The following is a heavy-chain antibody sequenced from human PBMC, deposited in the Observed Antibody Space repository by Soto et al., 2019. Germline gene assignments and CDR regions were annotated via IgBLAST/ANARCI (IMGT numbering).Heavy chain of an antibody. CDR1: GFTFSNAW. CDR2: IKSKTDGGTT. Sequence: GALRLSCAASGFTFSNAWMSWVRQAPGKGLEWVGRIKSKTDGGTTDYAAPVKGRFTISRDDSKNTLYLQMNSLKTEDTAVYYCTKVSSYYDSSGSYQYSGQGTLVTVSS. CDR3: TKVSSYYDSSGSYQY. V-gene: IGHV3-15*01. J-gene: IGHJ4*02. D-gene: IGHD3-22*01.